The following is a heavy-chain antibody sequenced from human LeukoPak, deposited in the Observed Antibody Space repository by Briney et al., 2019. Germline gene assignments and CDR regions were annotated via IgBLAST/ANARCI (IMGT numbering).Heavy chain of an antibody. V-gene: IGHV1-24*01. CDR3: PTDSRIAAAGTYYFDY. Sequence: ASVKVSCKVSGYTLTELSMHWVRQAPGKGLEWMGGFDPGDGETIYAQKFQGRVTMTEDTSTDTAYMELSSLRSEDTAVYYCPTDSRIAAAGTYYFDYWGQGTLVTVSS. D-gene: IGHD6-13*01. CDR1: GYTLTELS. J-gene: IGHJ4*02. CDR2: FDPGDGET.